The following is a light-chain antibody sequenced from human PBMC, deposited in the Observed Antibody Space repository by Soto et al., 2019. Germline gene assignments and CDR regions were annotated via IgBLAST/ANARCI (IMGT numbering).Light chain of an antibody. J-gene: IGLJ1*01. V-gene: IGLV2-14*01. Sequence: QSALTQPASVSGSPGQSITISCTGTSSDVGGYNYVSWYQQHPGKAPKLMIYEVSNRPSGVSNRFSGSKSGNTASLTISGLQAEDEADYYCSSYTSSSIDYVCGPGTKLTVL. CDR1: SSDVGGYNY. CDR3: SSYTSSSIDYV. CDR2: EVS.